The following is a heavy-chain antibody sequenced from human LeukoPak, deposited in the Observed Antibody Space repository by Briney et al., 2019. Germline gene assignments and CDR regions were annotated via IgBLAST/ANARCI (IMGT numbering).Heavy chain of an antibody. CDR1: GGSISSYY. Sequence: SETLSLTCTVSGGSISSYYWSWIRQPAGKGLEWIGRIYTSGSTNYNPSLKSRVTMSVDTSKNQFSLKLSSVTAADTAVYYCARGAYCSSTSCYDYWGQGTLVTVSP. CDR3: ARGAYCSSTSCYDY. CDR2: IYTSGST. J-gene: IGHJ4*02. V-gene: IGHV4-4*07. D-gene: IGHD2-2*01.